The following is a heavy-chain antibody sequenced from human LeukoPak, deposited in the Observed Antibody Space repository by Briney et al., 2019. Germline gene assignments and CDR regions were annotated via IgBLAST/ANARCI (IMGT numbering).Heavy chain of an antibody. V-gene: IGHV1-69*13. D-gene: IGHD6-13*01. J-gene: IGHJ4*02. CDR3: ARDRLDTYSSSWDYYFDY. CDR2: IIPIFGTA. CDR1: GGTFSSYA. Sequence: GASVTVSCKASGGTFSSYAISWVRQAPGQGLEWMGGIIPIFGTANYAQKFQGRVTITADESTSTAYMELSSLRSEDTAVYYCARDRLDTYSSSWDYYFDYWGREPWSPSPQ.